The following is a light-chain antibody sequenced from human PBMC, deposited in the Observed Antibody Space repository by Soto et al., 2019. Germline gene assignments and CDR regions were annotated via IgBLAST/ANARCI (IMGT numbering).Light chain of an antibody. Sequence: SYELTQPPSVSVAPGKTARITCGGNNIGSKSVHWYQQKPGQAPVLVIYFDNDRPSGIPERFSGSNSGNTATLTISRVEAEDEADYYCQVWDSSSDHYVFGTGTKLTVL. V-gene: IGLV3-21*04. CDR2: FDN. CDR3: QVWDSSSDHYV. J-gene: IGLJ1*01. CDR1: NIGSKS.